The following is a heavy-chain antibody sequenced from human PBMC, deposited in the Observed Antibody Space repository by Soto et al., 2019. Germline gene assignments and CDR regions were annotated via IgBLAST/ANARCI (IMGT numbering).Heavy chain of an antibody. CDR3: ARSDIVVVPAALYFDY. CDR2: ISYDGSNK. Sequence: GGSLRLSCAASGFTFSSYAMHWVRQAPGKGLEWVAVISYDGSNKYYADSVKGRFTISRDNSKNTLYLQMNSPRAEDTAVYYCARSDIVVVPAALYFDYWGQGTLVTVSS. CDR1: GFTFSSYA. J-gene: IGHJ4*02. V-gene: IGHV3-30-3*01. D-gene: IGHD2-2*01.